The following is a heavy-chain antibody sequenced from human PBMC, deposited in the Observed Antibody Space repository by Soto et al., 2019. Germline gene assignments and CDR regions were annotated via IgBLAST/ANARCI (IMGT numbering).Heavy chain of an antibody. V-gene: IGHV4-34*01. CDR3: ARGLFSENFYSGGWYYFDS. D-gene: IGHD1-26*01. Sequence: QVQLQQWGAGLLKPSETLSLTCGVYGGSFTGYSWTWIRQSPRKGLEWIGQINHSGSAIYNPSLKGRVTISILTSNNQFSLELSSVTAADTAVYYCARGLFSENFYSGGWYYFDSWGQGTLVTVSS. CDR2: INHSGSA. CDR1: GGSFTGYS. J-gene: IGHJ4*02.